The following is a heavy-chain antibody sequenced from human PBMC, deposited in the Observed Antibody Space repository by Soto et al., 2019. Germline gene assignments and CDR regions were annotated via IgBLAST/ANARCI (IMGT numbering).Heavy chain of an antibody. Sequence: ASVKVSCKASGYTFTSYGISWVRQAPGQGLEWMGWISAYNGNTNYAQKLQGRVTMATDTSTSTAYMELRSLRSDDTAVYYCARGGLQYCSGGSCYNWFDPWGQGTLVTVSS. J-gene: IGHJ5*02. CDR1: GYTFTSYG. CDR3: ARGGLQYCSGGSCYNWFDP. V-gene: IGHV1-18*01. D-gene: IGHD2-15*01. CDR2: ISAYNGNT.